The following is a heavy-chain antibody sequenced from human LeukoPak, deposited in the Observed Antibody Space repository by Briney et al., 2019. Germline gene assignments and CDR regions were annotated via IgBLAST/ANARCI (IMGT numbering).Heavy chain of an antibody. CDR1: GFTFSSYG. D-gene: IGHD3-10*01. Sequence: GGSLRLSCAASGFTFSSYGMHWVRQAPGKGLEWVAVISYDGSNKYYADSVKGRFTISRDNSKNTLYLQMNSLRAEDTAVYYCATGAYGPEAYWGQGTLVTVSS. J-gene: IGHJ4*02. CDR3: ATGAYGPEAY. CDR2: ISYDGSNK. V-gene: IGHV3-30*03.